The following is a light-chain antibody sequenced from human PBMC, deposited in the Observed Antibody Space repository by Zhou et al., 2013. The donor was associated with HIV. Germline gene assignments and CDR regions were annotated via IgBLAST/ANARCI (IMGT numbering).Light chain of an antibody. V-gene: IGKV3-20*01. Sequence: DIVLTQSPGTLSLSPGQRVTLSCRASRNVYNNYLAWYQQKPGQAPRLLINVASSRATGIPDRFSGSGSGTDFTLTINRLEPEDFAVYYCQQYGSLPITFGQG. CDR3: QQYGSLPIT. CDR1: RNVYNNY. CDR2: VAS. J-gene: IGKJ5*01.